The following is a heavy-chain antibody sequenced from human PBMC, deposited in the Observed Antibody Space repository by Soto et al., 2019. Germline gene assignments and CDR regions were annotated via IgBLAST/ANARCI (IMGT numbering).Heavy chain of an antibody. J-gene: IGHJ6*02. V-gene: IGHV1-2*02. CDR1: GYTLTELS. CDR2: INPNSGGA. CDR3: ARFSRSLNGMDV. Sequence: GASVKVSCKVSGYTLTELSMHWVRQAPGQGLEWMGWINPNSGGANYAQKFQGRVTMTTDTSTSTAYMELSSLRSEDTAVYYCARFSRSLNGMDVWGQGTTVTVSS.